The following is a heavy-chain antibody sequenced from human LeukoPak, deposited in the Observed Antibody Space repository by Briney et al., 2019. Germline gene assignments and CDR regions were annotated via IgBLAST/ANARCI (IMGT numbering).Heavy chain of an antibody. Sequence: ASVKVSCKASGYTFTDYYIHWVRQAPGQGLEWMGWISGYNGNTNYGQKFQGRVTVTTDKSTSTAYMELRSLRSDDTAVYYCARGGGSGSNGMDVWGQGTTVTVSS. CDR2: ISGYNGNT. V-gene: IGHV1-18*01. D-gene: IGHD3-10*01. CDR3: ARGGGSGSNGMDV. J-gene: IGHJ6*02. CDR1: GYTFTDYY.